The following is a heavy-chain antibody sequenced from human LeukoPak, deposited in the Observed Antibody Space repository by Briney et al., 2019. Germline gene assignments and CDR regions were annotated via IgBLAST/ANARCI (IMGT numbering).Heavy chain of an antibody. CDR1: GFTFSSYG. CDR3: AKEAVTSRGSDGLLDY. V-gene: IGHV3-30*02. Sequence: GGSLRLSCAASGFTFSSYGMHWVRQAPGKGLEWVAVIWYGGSNKYYADSVKGRFTISRDNSKNTLYLQMNSLRAEDTAVYYCAKEAVTSRGSDGLLDYWGQGTLVTVSS. D-gene: IGHD1-26*01. J-gene: IGHJ4*02. CDR2: IWYGGSNK.